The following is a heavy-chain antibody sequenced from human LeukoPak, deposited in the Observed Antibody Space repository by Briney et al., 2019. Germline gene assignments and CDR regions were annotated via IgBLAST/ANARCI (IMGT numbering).Heavy chain of an antibody. J-gene: IGHJ4*02. CDR3: ARDIWNDAY. CDR2: IYAGGST. V-gene: IGHV3-66*01. D-gene: IGHD1-1*01. Sequence: GGSLRLSCAASGFTVSGTYMSWVRQAPGKGLEWVSVIYAGGSTFYADSVKGRFTISRDTSENTLYLQMNSLIAEDTAVYYCARDIWNDAYWGQGTLVTVSS. CDR1: GFTVSGTY.